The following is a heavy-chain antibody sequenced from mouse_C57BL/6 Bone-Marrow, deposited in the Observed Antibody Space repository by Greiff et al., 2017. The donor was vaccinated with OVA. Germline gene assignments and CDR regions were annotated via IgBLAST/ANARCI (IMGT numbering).Heavy chain of an antibody. V-gene: IGHV5-9*01. D-gene: IGHD2-3*01. CDR3: ARHDDGYYWYFDV. Sequence: EVKLVEPGGGLVKPGGSLKLSCAASGFTFSSYTMSWVRQTPEKRLEWVATISGGGGNTYYPDSVKGRFTISRDNSKNTLYLQMSSLRSEDTALYYGARHDDGYYWYFDVWGTGTTVTVSS. J-gene: IGHJ1*03. CDR1: GFTFSSYT. CDR2: ISGGGGNT.